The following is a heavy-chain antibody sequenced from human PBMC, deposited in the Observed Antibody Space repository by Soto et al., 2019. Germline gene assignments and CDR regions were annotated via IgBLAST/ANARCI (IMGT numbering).Heavy chain of an antibody. D-gene: IGHD6-19*01. CDR1: DASIATYK. J-gene: IGHJ4*02. CDR2: AYHTGST. CDR3: ARRLFGSGWTLDS. Sequence: LSPTCEVSDASIATYKWSSIRQAPGKGLEWIGNAYHTGSTDYNSSLRSRVTISVDTSKNQFSLNMNSVTAADTAVYYCARRLFGSGWTLDSWRQGALVTVS. V-gene: IGHV4-59*13.